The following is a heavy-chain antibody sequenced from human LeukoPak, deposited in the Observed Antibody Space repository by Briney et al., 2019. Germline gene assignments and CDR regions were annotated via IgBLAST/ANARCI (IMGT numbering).Heavy chain of an antibody. Sequence: ASVKVSCKASGYTFTSYGISWVRQAPGQGLEWMGWISAYNGNTNYAQKHQGRVTMTTDTSTNTANLELRSLRCDDTAVYYCARQNYYDVSGYYTYWGQGTLVTVSS. D-gene: IGHD3-22*01. CDR3: ARQNYYDVSGYYTY. CDR2: ISAYNGNT. J-gene: IGHJ4*02. CDR1: GYTFTSYG. V-gene: IGHV1-18*01.